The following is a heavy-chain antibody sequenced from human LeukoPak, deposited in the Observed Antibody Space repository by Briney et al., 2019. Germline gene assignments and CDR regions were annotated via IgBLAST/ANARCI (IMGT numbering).Heavy chain of an antibody. J-gene: IGHJ6*02. Sequence: SGPTLVNPTQTLTLTCTFSGFSLGSNAMCVGWIRQSPGKALEWLALIDWTDAKYYSTSLKTRLTISKDTSRNQVVLTMTNVDPVDTATYYCARIRRTSVSSSKGTSYYYFGIDVWGQGTTVTASS. CDR2: IDWTDAK. CDR3: ARIRRTSVSSSKGTSYYYFGIDV. D-gene: IGHD4-11*01. CDR1: GFSLGSNAMC. V-gene: IGHV2-70*01.